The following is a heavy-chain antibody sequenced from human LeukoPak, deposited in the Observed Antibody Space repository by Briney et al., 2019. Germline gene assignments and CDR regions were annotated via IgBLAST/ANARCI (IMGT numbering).Heavy chain of an antibody. CDR3: ARARRITMISGFDP. CDR2: ISSSSSYI. D-gene: IGHD3-22*01. J-gene: IGHJ5*02. CDR1: GFTFSSYS. Sequence: PGGSLRLSCAASGFTFSSYSMNWVRQAPGKGLEWVSSISSSSSYIYYADSVKGRFTISRDNAKNSLHLQMNSLRAEDTAVYYCARARRITMISGFDPWGQGTLVTVSS. V-gene: IGHV3-21*01.